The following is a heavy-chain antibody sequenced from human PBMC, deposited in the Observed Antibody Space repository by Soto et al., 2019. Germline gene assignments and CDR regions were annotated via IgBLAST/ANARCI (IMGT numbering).Heavy chain of an antibody. CDR1: GFTFNIYA. D-gene: IGHD1-20*01. V-gene: IGHV3-23*01. CDR2: TGATGRTT. CDR3: ATVHNTSRSFDY. J-gene: IGHJ4*02. Sequence: GGSLRLSCAASGFTFNIYAMTWVRQAPGKGLEWVSTTGATGRTTYYAYSVKGRFTVSRDNSKNTLDLQMSNLRAEDTAVYYCATVHNTSRSFDYWGQGTLVTVSS.